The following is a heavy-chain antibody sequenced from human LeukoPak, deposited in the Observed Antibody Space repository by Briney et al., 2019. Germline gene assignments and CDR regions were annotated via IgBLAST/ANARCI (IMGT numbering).Heavy chain of an antibody. CDR2: MNPNSGNT. D-gene: IGHD3-22*01. CDR1: GYTFTSYD. J-gene: IGHJ4*02. Sequence: GASVKVSCKASGYTFTSYDINWVRQATGQGLEWMGWMNPNSGNTGYAQKFQGRVTMTRNTSISTAYMELSSLRSEDTAVYYCARVGSEITMTQEGFDYWGQGTLVTVSS. CDR3: ARVGSEITMTQEGFDY. V-gene: IGHV1-8*01.